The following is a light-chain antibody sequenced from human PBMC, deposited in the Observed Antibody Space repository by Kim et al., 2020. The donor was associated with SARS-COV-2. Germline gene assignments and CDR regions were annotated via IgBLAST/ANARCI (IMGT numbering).Light chain of an antibody. J-gene: IGKJ4*01. Sequence: AGERATLSCRASQSVSSSYLAWYQQKPGQAPRLLIYGASSRATGIPDRFSGSGSGTDFTLTISRLEPEDFAVYYCQQYGSSPRVTFGGGTKVDIK. CDR1: QSVSSSY. CDR2: GAS. CDR3: QQYGSSPRVT. V-gene: IGKV3-20*01.